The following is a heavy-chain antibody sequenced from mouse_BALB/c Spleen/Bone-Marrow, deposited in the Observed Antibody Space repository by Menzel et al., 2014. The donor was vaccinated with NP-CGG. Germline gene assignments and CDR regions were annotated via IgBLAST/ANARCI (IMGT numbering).Heavy chain of an antibody. V-gene: IGHV1S127*01. CDR1: GYTFXSYW. CDR2: IDPSDSYT. CDR3: TIPTARACFDY. J-gene: IGHJ2*01. Sequence: QVQLQQSGAELVKPGASVKMSCKASGYTFXSYWMHWVKQRPGQGLEWIGVIDPSDSYTSYNQKFEGKATLTVDTSSSTAYMQLSSLTSEDSAVYYCTIPTARACFDYWGQGTTLTVSS. D-gene: IGHD3-2*01.